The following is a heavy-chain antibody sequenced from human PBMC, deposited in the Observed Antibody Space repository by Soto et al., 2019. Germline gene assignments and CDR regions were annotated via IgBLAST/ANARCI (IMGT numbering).Heavy chain of an antibody. CDR2: ISGSGGST. V-gene: IGHV3-23*01. CDR3: AASRGFDSSGYSGYYYGMDV. J-gene: IGHJ6*02. Sequence: QTGGSLRLSCAASGFTFSSYAMSWVRQAPGKGLEWVSAISGSGGSTYYADSVKGRFTISRDNAKKYLYLQMNSLRPDDTALYYCAASRGFDSSGYSGYYYGMDVWGQGTTVTVSS. CDR1: GFTFSSYA. D-gene: IGHD3-22*01.